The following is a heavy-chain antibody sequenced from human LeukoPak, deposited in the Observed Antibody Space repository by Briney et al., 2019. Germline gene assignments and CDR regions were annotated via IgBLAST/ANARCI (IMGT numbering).Heavy chain of an antibody. CDR2: ISGSGGST. J-gene: IGHJ3*02. CDR1: GFTFSSYA. D-gene: IGHD3-3*01. Sequence: PGGSLRLSCAASGFTFSSYAMSWVRQAPGKGLEWVSAISGSGGSTYYADSVKGRFTISRDNSKNTLYLQTNSLRAEDTAVYYCAKQYDFWSGYSRDAFDIWGQGTMVTVSS. V-gene: IGHV3-23*01. CDR3: AKQYDFWSGYSRDAFDI.